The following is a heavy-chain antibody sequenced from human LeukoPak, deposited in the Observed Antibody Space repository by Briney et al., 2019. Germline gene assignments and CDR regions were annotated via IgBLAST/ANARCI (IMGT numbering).Heavy chain of an antibody. CDR3: ARDYSITGTTENYYYYGMDV. J-gene: IGHJ6*02. D-gene: IGHD1-7*01. CDR1: GFTFSSYG. V-gene: IGHV3-33*01. CDR2: IWYDGSNK. Sequence: QPGRSLRLSCAASGFTFSSYGMHWVRQAPGKGLEWVAVIWYDGSNKYYADSVKGRFTISRDNSKNTLYLQMNSLRAEDTAVYYCARDYSITGTTENYYYYGMDVWGQGTTVTVSS.